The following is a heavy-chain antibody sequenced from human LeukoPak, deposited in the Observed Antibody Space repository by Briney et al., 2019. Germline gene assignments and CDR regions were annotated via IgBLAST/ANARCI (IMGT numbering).Heavy chain of an antibody. CDR1: GGSFSGYF. D-gene: IGHD2-21*02. Sequence: PSETLSLTCAVYGGSFSGYFWTWIRQPPGKGLQWIGEIDHSGSTNYNPSLKSRVTMSVDTSENQFSLKLSSVTAADTAVYYCARESDSGGFFDNWGQGTLVTVSS. V-gene: IGHV4-34*01. CDR3: ARESDSGGFFDN. CDR2: IDHSGST. J-gene: IGHJ4*02.